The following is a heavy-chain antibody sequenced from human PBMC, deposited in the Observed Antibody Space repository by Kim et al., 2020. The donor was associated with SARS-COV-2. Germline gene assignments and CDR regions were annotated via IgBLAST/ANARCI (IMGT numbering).Heavy chain of an antibody. Sequence: SVKVSCKASGGTFSSYAISWVRQAPGQGLEWMGGIIPIFGTANYAQKFQGRVTITADESTSTAYMELSSLRSEDTAVYYCARDSDVRGVDYYYGMDVWGQGTTVTVSS. CDR2: IIPIFGTA. D-gene: IGHD3-10*02. CDR1: GGTFSSYA. V-gene: IGHV1-69*13. J-gene: IGHJ6*02. CDR3: ARDSDVRGVDYYYGMDV.